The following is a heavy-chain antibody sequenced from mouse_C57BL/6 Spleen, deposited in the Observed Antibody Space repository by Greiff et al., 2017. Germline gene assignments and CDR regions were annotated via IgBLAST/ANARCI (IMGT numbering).Heavy chain of an antibody. CDR3: ACRSDKDWDLDD. Sequence: VQVVESGAELVKPGASVKISCKASGYAFSSYWLNWVKQRPGKGLEWIGQIYPGDGATNYNGKFKGKATLTAAKSSSTSYMQLRSLTSEDAAVYFDACRSDKDWDLDDWGKGTTVTVSS. J-gene: IGHJ1*03. CDR2: IYPGDGAT. V-gene: IGHV1-80*01. CDR1: GYAFSSYW.